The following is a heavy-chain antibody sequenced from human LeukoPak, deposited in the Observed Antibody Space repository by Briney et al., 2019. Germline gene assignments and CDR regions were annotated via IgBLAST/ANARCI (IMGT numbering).Heavy chain of an antibody. CDR1: GFTFSSYG. CDR2: IWYDGSNK. V-gene: IGHV3-33*01. J-gene: IGHJ6*02. Sequence: GGSLRLSCAASGFTFSSYGMHWVRQAPGKGLEWVAVIWYDGSNKYYADSVRGRFTISRDNSKNTLYLQMNSLRAEDTAVYYCARELATYYYYGMDVWGQGTTVTVSS. CDR3: ARELATYYYYGMDV.